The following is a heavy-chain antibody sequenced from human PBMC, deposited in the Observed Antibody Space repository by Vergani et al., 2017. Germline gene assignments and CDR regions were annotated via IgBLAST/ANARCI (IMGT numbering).Heavy chain of an antibody. CDR2: TWYDGNNK. D-gene: IGHD1-14*01. J-gene: IGHJ5*02. V-gene: IGHV3-33*01. Sequence: AQLLESGGGLAQPGGSLRLSCAASGFTFNQYGMHWVRQAPGKGLEWVAVTWYDGNNKQYADSVKGRFTISRDNSKSTMYLQMNSLRDEDTGVYYCARDLRLLYNRFDPWGQGTLVTVSS. CDR1: GFTFNQYG. CDR3: ARDLRLLYNRFDP.